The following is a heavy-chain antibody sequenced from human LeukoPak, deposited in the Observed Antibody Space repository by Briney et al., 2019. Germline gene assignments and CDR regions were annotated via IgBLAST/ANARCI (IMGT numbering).Heavy chain of an antibody. J-gene: IGHJ4*02. CDR3: ARDWSHRCFDY. CDR2: MYSGGTT. D-gene: IGHD3-3*01. Sequence: PGGSLRLSCAASGFTVSNNYMNWVRQAPGKGLEWVSVMYSGGTTYYADSVKGRFTISRDNSKNTLYLQMNSLRAEDTAVYYCARDWSHRCFDYWGQGTLVTVSS. CDR1: GFTVSNNY. V-gene: IGHV3-53*01.